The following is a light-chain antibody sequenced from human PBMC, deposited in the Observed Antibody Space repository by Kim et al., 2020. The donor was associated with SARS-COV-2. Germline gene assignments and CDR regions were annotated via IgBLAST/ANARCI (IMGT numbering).Light chain of an antibody. J-gene: IGLJ2*01. CDR1: SLRSYY. V-gene: IGLV3-19*01. CDR3: NSRDSSGNFVV. CDR2: GKN. Sequence: SELTQDPAVSVALGQTVRITCQGDSLRSYYASWYQQKPGQAPVLVIYGKNNRPSGIPDRFSGSSSGNTASLTITRAQAEDEADYYCNSRDSSGNFVVFG.